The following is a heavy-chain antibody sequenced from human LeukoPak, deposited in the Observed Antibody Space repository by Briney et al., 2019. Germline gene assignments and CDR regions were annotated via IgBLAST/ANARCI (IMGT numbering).Heavy chain of an antibody. V-gene: IGHV1-2*02. D-gene: IGHD1-26*01. J-gene: IGHJ4*02. CDR2: INPNSGDT. CDR1: GYTFINYY. Sequence: GASVKVSCKASGYTFINYYMHWVRQAPGQGLEWMGWINPNSGDTDYAEKFLGRVTMTRDTSITTAYMELTSLRFDDTAFYYCATQSVSGSQTDLDYWGQGTLVTVSS. CDR3: ATQSVSGSQTDLDY.